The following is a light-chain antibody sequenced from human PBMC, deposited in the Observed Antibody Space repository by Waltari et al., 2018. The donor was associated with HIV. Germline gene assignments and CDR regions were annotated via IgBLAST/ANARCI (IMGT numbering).Light chain of an antibody. CDR3: QSTDISGTCAV. CDR2: KDT. CDR1: ALPKQF. J-gene: IGLJ1*01. V-gene: IGLV3-25*03. Sequence: SYELTQPPSVSVSPGQTAQITCSGDALPKQFVYWYRQKPGQAPLLVMYKDTERPSGIPERFTGSSSGTSVTLTIKGVQAEDEGDYYCQSTDISGTCAVFGAGTKVTVL.